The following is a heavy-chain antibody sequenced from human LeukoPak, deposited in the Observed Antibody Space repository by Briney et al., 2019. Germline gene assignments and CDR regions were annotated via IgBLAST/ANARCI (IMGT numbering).Heavy chain of an antibody. Sequence: PGGSLRLSCAASGFTFSSYGMHWFRQAPGKGLEWVAVIWYDGSNKYYADSVKGRFTISRDNSKNTPYLQMNSLRAEDTAVYYCAKDTYGDYEGDWGQGTLVTVSS. J-gene: IGHJ4*02. V-gene: IGHV3-33*06. CDR3: AKDTYGDYEGD. CDR1: GFTFSSYG. D-gene: IGHD4-17*01. CDR2: IWYDGSNK.